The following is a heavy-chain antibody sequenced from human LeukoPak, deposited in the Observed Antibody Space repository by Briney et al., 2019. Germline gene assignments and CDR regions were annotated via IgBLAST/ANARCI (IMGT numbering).Heavy chain of an antibody. D-gene: IGHD3-10*01. CDR1: GASISGSGYY. Sequence: KASGTLSLTCTVSGASISGSGYYWGWIRQPPGKGLEWIGSMYHSGSTYYNPPLKSRVTISEDTSKNQFSLKLRSVTAADTAVYYCARGPRFGELLWHWFDPWGQGTLVTVSS. CDR2: MYHSGST. V-gene: IGHV4-39*07. CDR3: ARGPRFGELLWHWFDP. J-gene: IGHJ5*02.